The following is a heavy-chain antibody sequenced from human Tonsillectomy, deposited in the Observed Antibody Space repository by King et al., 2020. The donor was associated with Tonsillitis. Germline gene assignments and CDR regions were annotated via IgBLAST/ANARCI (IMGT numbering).Heavy chain of an antibody. Sequence: VQLVESGGGVVQPGGSLRLSCAASGFTFDDYAMHWVRQAPGKGLEWVSLISGDGGSTDYADSVKGRFTISRDNSKNSLFLQMNSLRTEDTALYYCAKDAKGYCSGGSCYPDYWVQGTLVTVSS. J-gene: IGHJ4*02. CDR3: AKDAKGYCSGGSCYPDY. CDR1: GFTFDDYA. V-gene: IGHV3-43*02. D-gene: IGHD2-15*01. CDR2: ISGDGGST.